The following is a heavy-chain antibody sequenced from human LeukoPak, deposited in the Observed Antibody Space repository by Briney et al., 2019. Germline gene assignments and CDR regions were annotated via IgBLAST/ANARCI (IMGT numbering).Heavy chain of an antibody. D-gene: IGHD2-15*01. Sequence: PGGSLRLSCTASGFTFSSYAMSWVRQAPGKGLEWVSAISGSGGSTYYADSVKGRFTISRDNSKNTLYLQMNSLRAEDTAVYYCASKDIVVVVAATLYPTGYWGQGTLVTVSS. CDR3: ASKDIVVVVAATLYPTGY. CDR1: GFTFSSYA. J-gene: IGHJ4*02. V-gene: IGHV3-23*01. CDR2: ISGSGGST.